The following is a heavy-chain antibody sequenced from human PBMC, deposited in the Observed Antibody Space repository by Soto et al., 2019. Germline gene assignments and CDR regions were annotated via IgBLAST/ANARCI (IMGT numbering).Heavy chain of an antibody. CDR3: ATSYDSGFDH. Sequence: QLRLVQSGAEVERPGASVRVSCTAYGYPFSKYGISWIRQAPGQGLEWMGWIKPDNGDTNYAQKFQSRLTMTTDTSSNIAYMELRSQRSDDTAVYYCATSYDSGFDHWGQGTLVSVSS. D-gene: IGHD5-12*01. J-gene: IGHJ5*02. V-gene: IGHV1-18*04. CDR2: IKPDNGDT. CDR1: GYPFSKYG.